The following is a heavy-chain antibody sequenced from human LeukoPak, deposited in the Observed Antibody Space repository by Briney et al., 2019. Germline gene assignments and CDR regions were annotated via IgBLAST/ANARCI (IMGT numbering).Heavy chain of an antibody. V-gene: IGHV7-4-1*02. Sequence: ASVKVSCKTSGYTFTEYSINWVRQAPGQGLEWMGWINTNTGNPTYAQGFTGRFFFSLDTSVSTAFLQISSLTPEDTAVYYCVKDLRVVDWGQGTLVTVSS. D-gene: IGHD3-22*01. J-gene: IGHJ4*02. CDR1: GYTFTEYS. CDR3: VKDLRVVD. CDR2: INTNTGNP.